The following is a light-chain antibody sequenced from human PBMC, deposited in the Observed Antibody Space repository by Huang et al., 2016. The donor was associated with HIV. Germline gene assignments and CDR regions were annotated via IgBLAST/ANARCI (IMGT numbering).Light chain of an antibody. Sequence: EIVLTQSPATLSVSPGERATLSCRASQSINTNLAWYQQKYGQAPRLLISGASTRARGIPARFSGSGSRTEFTLTISSLQSEDFAVYYCQQYSHWPQTFGQGTKVEIK. CDR1: QSINTN. V-gene: IGKV3-15*01. CDR2: GAS. CDR3: QQYSHWPQT. J-gene: IGKJ1*01.